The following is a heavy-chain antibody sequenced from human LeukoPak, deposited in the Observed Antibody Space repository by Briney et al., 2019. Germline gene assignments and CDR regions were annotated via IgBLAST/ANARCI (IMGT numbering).Heavy chain of an antibody. D-gene: IGHD6-19*01. CDR1: GGSISSHV. CDR2: IYKSGTT. V-gene: IGHV4-59*11. CDR3: TKATQWLAFDY. J-gene: IGHJ4*02. Sequence: KTSETLSLTCTVSGGSISSHVWSWIRQPPGKGLEWIGNIYKSGTTNYNPSLKSRVTISVDTSKNQLSLQLTSVTAADTAVYYCTKATQWLAFDYWGRGTLVTVSS.